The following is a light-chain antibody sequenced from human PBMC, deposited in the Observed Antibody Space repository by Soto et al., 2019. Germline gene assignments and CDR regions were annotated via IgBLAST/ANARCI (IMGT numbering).Light chain of an antibody. J-gene: IGLJ2*01. CDR3: CSYAGTFGV. V-gene: IGLV2-11*01. CDR1: SSDVGGYNY. CDR2: DVN. Sequence: QSALTQPRSVSGSPGQSVTISCTGTSSDVGGYNYVSWYQQHPGKAPKLMIYDVNKRPSGVPDRFSGSKSGNTASLTISRLQAEDEADYYCCSYAGTFGVFGGGTQLTVL.